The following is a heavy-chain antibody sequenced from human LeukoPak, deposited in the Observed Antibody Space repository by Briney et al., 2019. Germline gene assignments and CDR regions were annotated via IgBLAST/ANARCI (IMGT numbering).Heavy chain of an antibody. D-gene: IGHD3-3*01. Sequence: PGGSLRLSCAASGFTVSSNYMSWVRQAPGKGLECVSVIYSGGSTYYADSVKGRFTISRDNSKNTLYLQMNSLRAEDTAVYYCASRFDFWSGHAFDIWGQGTMVTVSS. V-gene: IGHV3-66*01. CDR2: IYSGGST. J-gene: IGHJ3*02. CDR1: GFTVSSNY. CDR3: ASRFDFWSGHAFDI.